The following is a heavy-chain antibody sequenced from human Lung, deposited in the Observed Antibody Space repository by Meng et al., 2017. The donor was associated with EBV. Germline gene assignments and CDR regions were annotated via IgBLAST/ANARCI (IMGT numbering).Heavy chain of an antibody. CDR2: TYYRSKWYN. J-gene: IGHJ2*01. V-gene: IGHV6-1*01. CDR1: GDSVSSSRAA. CDR3: ARGATSVFDL. Sequence: LHPSGPVCVQPLETLSTTCVIPGDSVSSSRAAWTWIRQSPSRGLEWLGRTYYRSKWYNDYAVFVKSRITINPDTSKNQFSLQLNSVTPEDTAVYYCARGATSVFDLWGRGTLVTVSS.